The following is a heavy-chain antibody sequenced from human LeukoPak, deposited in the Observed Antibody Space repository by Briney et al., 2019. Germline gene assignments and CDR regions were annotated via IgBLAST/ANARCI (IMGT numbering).Heavy chain of an antibody. CDR1: GGSFSGYY. J-gene: IGHJ4*02. Sequence: SETLSLTCAVYGGSFSGYYWSWIRQPPGKGLEWIGEINHSGSTNYNPSLKSRVTISVDTSKNQFSLKLSSVTAADTAVYYCAEGMTTVTYFDYWGQGTLVTVSS. CDR3: AEGMTTVTYFDY. V-gene: IGHV4-34*01. CDR2: INHSGST. D-gene: IGHD4-17*01.